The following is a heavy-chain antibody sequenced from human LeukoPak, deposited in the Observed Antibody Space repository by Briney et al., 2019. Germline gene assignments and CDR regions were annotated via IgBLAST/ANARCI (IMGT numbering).Heavy chain of an antibody. J-gene: IGHJ1*01. CDR1: GFTFSSYA. CDR2: ISGSGGST. CDR3: AHPSAAGTNAEYFQH. D-gene: IGHD6-13*01. Sequence: GGSLRLFCAASGFTFSSYAMSWVRQAPGKGLEWVSAISGSGGSTYYTDSVKGRFTISRDNSKNTLYLQMNSLRAEDTAVYYCAHPSAAGTNAEYFQHWGQGTLVTVSS. V-gene: IGHV3-23*01.